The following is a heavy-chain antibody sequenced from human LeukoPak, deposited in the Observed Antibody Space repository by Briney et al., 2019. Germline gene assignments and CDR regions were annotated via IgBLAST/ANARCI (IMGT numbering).Heavy chain of an antibody. CDR1: GGSISSGSYY. CDR2: IYTSGST. J-gene: IGHJ2*01. CDR3: ARRRLSNDYVWGSYRRGRWYFDL. V-gene: IGHV4-61*02. Sequence: SETLSLTCTVSGGSISSGSYYWSWIRQPAGKGLEWIGRIYTSGSTNYNPSLKSRVTISVDTSKNQFSLKLSSVTAADTAVYYCARRRLSNDYVWGSYRRGRWYFDLWGRGTLVTVSS. D-gene: IGHD3-16*02.